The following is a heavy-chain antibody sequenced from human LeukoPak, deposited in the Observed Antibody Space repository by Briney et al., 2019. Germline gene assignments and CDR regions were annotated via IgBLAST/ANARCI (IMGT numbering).Heavy chain of an antibody. D-gene: IGHD3-22*01. CDR2: INPNSGGT. Sequence: ASVKVSCKASGYTFTDSYMYWVRLAPGQGLEWLGWINPNSGGTKYAQKFQGRVTMTRDTSISTAYMELSRLRSDDTAVYYCARDYYDSSGYYDRDYWGQGTLVTVSS. CDR3: ARDYYDSSGYYDRDY. J-gene: IGHJ4*02. CDR1: GYTFTDSY. V-gene: IGHV1-2*02.